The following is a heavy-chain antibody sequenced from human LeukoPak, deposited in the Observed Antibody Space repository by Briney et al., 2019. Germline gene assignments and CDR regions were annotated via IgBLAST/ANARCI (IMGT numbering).Heavy chain of an antibody. CDR3: ARVTWGSSSGYYFDY. V-gene: IGHV1-2*02. D-gene: IGHD6-6*01. CDR1: GYIFIGYY. Sequence: GASVKVSCKASGYIFIGYYMHWVRQAPGQGLEWMGWINPNSGVTNYVQNFQGRVTMTRDTSISTAYMELSRLRSDDTAVYYCARVTWGSSSGYYFDYWGQGTLVTVSS. J-gene: IGHJ4*02. CDR2: INPNSGVT.